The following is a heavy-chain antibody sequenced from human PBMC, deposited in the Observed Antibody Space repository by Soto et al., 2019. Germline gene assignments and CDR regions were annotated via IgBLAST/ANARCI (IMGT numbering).Heavy chain of an antibody. J-gene: IGHJ4*02. V-gene: IGHV3-49*03. CDR2: IRSKAYGGTT. D-gene: IGHD3-3*01. Sequence: PGGSLRLSCTASGFTFGDYAMSWFRQAPGKGLEWVGFIRSKAYGGTTEYAASVKGRFTISRDDSKSIAYLQMNSLKTEDTAVYYCTRVGVGFLEWFSPSLDYWGQGTLVTVSS. CDR1: GFTFGDYA. CDR3: TRVGVGFLEWFSPSLDY.